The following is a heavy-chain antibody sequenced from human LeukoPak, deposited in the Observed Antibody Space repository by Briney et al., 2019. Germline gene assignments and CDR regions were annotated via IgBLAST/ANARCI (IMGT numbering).Heavy chain of an antibody. D-gene: IGHD6-13*01. Sequence: SVKVSCKASGGTFSSYAISWVRQAPGQGLEWMGGIIPIFGTANYAQKFQGRVTITADESTSTAYMELSSPRSEDTAVYYCARDLSYSSSWFHWGQGTLVTVSS. CDR2: IIPIFGTA. CDR1: GGTFSSYA. CDR3: ARDLSYSSSWFH. J-gene: IGHJ4*02. V-gene: IGHV1-69*13.